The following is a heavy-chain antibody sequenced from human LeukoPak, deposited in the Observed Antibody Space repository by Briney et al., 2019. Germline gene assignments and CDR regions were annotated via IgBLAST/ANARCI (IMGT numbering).Heavy chain of an antibody. CDR2: INHSGST. CDR1: GGSFSGYY. J-gene: IGHJ6*02. V-gene: IGHV4-34*01. D-gene: IGHD5-12*01. CDR3: ARDNVAIVATTPPAGGYYYYGMDV. Sequence: SETLSRTCAVYGGSFSGYYWSWIRQPPGKGLEWIGEINHSGSTNYNPSLKSRVTISVDTSKNQFSLKLSSVTAADTAVYYCARDNVAIVATTPPAGGYYYYGMDVWGQGTTVTVSS.